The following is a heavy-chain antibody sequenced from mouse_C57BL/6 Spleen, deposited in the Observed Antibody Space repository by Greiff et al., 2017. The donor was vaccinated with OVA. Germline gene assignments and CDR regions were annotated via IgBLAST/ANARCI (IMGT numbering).Heavy chain of an antibody. Sequence: QVQLKESGAELVKPGASVKISCKASGYAFSSYWMNWVKQRPGKGLEWIGQIYPGDGDTNYNGKFKGKATLTADKSSSTAYMQLSSLTSEDSAVYFCARWGSTTVYYAMDYWGQGTSVTVSS. CDR2: IYPGDGDT. CDR1: GYAFSSYW. J-gene: IGHJ4*01. CDR3: ARWGSTTVYYAMDY. D-gene: IGHD1-1*01. V-gene: IGHV1-80*01.